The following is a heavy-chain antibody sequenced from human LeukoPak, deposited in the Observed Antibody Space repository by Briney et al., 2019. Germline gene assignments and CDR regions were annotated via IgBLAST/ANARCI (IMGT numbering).Heavy chain of an antibody. D-gene: IGHD3-10*01. CDR1: GYTFTGYY. Sequence: ASVKVSCKASGYTFTGYYMHWVRQAPGQGLEWMGWINPNSGGTNYAQKFQGRVTMTRDTSISTAYMELSRLRSDDTAVYYCARGGYYGSGSGWFDPWGQGTLVTVSS. J-gene: IGHJ5*02. CDR3: ARGGYYGSGSGWFDP. CDR2: INPNSGGT. V-gene: IGHV1-2*02.